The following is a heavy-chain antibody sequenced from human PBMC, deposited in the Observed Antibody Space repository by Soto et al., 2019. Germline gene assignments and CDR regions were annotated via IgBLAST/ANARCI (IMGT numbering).Heavy chain of an antibody. CDR3: AKVPQWVLRYHDWFFDY. D-gene: IGHD3-9*01. CDR2: ISGSGDIT. CDR1: GFSFSNSA. Sequence: EVQLLESGGGLVQPGGSLRLSCAVSGFSFSNSAMTWVRQAPGKGLEWVSGISGSGDITYNTDSVNGRFAISRDTSKNVVYLQMRSLRAEDTAVYYCAKVPQWVLRYHDWFFDYWGQGTLVTVSS. V-gene: IGHV3-23*01. J-gene: IGHJ4*02.